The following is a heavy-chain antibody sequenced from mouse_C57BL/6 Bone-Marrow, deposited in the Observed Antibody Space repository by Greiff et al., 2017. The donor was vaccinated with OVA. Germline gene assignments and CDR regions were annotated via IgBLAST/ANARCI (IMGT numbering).Heavy chain of an antibody. CDR2: ISSGGSYT. Sequence: EVKLMESGGDLVKPGGSLKLSCAASGFTFSSYGMSWVRQTPDKRLEWVATISSGGSYTYYPDSVKGRFTISRDNAKNTLYLHMSSLKSEDTARYYCARHGELHYFDYWGQGTTLTVSS. CDR1: GFTFSSYG. CDR3: ARHGELHYFDY. D-gene: IGHD1-3*01. V-gene: IGHV5-6*01. J-gene: IGHJ2*01.